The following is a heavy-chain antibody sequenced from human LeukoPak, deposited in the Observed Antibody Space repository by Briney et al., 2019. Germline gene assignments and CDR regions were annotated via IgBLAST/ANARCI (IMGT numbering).Heavy chain of an antibody. CDR2: IRTKPNSYAT. D-gene: IGHD2/OR15-2a*01. V-gene: IGHV3-73*01. CDR3: TTILFY. CDR1: GFTFSDSA. Sequence: GGSLRLSCAASGFTFSDSAIHWVRQASGKGLEWVGRIRTKPNSYATAYAASVKGRFTISRDDSKNTAYLQMNSLKTEDTAVYYCTTILFYWGQGTLVTVSS. J-gene: IGHJ4*02.